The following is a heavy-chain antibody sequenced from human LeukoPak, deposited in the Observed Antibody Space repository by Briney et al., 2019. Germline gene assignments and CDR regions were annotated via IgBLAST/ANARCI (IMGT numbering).Heavy chain of an antibody. D-gene: IGHD1-1*01. CDR1: GYTFSSYG. Sequence: GGSLRLSCAASGYTFSSYGMPWVRKAPGKGLEWVAVIWYDGSNKYYADSVNGRFTISRDNSKNTLYLQMNSLRAEDTAVYYCAREVTTGTTGVLDPWGQGTLVTVSS. J-gene: IGHJ5*02. CDR3: AREVTTGTTGVLDP. V-gene: IGHV3-33*01. CDR2: IWYDGSNK.